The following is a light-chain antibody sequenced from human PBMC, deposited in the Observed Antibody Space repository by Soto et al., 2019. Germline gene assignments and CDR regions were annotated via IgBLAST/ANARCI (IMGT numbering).Light chain of an antibody. CDR1: QGIRND. Sequence: AIQMTQSPYSLSASVGDRVTISCRASQGIRNDLGWYQQKPGKAPKLLIYAASSLQSGVPSRFSGSGSGTDFTLTISSLQPEDFATYYCLQDYNYPYTFGQGTKLEIK. CDR2: AAS. CDR3: LQDYNYPYT. V-gene: IGKV1-6*01. J-gene: IGKJ2*01.